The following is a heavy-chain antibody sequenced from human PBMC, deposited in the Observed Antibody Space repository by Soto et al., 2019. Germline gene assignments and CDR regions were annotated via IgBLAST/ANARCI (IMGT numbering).Heavy chain of an antibody. V-gene: IGHV4-39*01. J-gene: IGHJ4*02. Sequence: QLQLQESGPGLVKPSETLSLTCTVSGGSISSSSYYWGWIRQPPGKGLEWIGSIYYSGSTYYNPSRKSRVTMSLDTSKNQYSLKLRSVTAADTAVYYCARTQDSNYDHYYFDYWGQGTLVTVSS. CDR3: ARTQDSNYDHYYFDY. CDR2: IYYSGST. D-gene: IGHD4-4*01. CDR1: GGSISSSSYY.